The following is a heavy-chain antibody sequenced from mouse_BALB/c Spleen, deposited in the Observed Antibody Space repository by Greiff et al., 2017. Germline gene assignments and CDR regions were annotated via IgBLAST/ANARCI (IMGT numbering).Heavy chain of an antibody. CDR3: ARGYDGYYYAMDY. Sequence: VQGVESGPGLVAPSQSLSITCTVSGFSLTSYGVHWVRQPPGKGLEWLGVIWAGGSTNYNSALMSRLSISKDNSKSQVFLKMNSLQTDDTAMYYCARGYDGYYYAMDYWGQGTSVTVSS. CDR2: IWAGGST. J-gene: IGHJ4*01. D-gene: IGHD2-3*01. CDR1: GFSLTSYG. V-gene: IGHV2-9*02.